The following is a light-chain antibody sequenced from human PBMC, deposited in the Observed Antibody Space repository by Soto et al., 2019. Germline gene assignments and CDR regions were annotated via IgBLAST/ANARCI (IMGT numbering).Light chain of an antibody. CDR1: SGHSNYV. Sequence: QLVLTQSPSASASLGASAKLTCTLSSGHSNYVIAWHQQQPEKGPRYLMKLNSDGSHSKGDGIPDRFSGSSSGAERYLTISSLQAEDEADYCCQTWDTGIRVFGGGTKLTVL. J-gene: IGLJ2*01. CDR3: QTWDTGIRV. CDR2: LNSDGSH. V-gene: IGLV4-69*01.